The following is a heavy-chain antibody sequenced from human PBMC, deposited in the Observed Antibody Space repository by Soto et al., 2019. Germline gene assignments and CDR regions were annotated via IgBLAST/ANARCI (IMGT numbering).Heavy chain of an antibody. CDR2: TYYRSKWYN. V-gene: IGHV6-1*01. CDR1: GDSVSSSSVT. J-gene: IGHJ6*02. CDR3: SRLNGYCIRGSCHGHYAMDV. D-gene: IGHD2-15*01. Sequence: PSQTLSLTCAISGDSVSSSSVTWNWIRQSPSRGLEWLGRTYYRSKWYNDYAEFVKSRITINPDTSNNQFSLKMTSVTAADTAVYYFSRLNGYCIRGSCHGHYAMDVWGQGTTVTVSS.